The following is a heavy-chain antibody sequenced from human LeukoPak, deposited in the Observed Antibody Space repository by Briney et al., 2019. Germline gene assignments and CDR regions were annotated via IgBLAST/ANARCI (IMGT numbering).Heavy chain of an antibody. CDR1: GFTFSSYS. Sequence: GGSLRLSCAASGFTFSSYSMNWVRQAPGKGLEWVATIKQDESEKYYVDSVKGRFTISRDSSKNTLYLQMNSLRAEDTAIYYCAKYSSGWYNDYWGQGTLVTVSS. J-gene: IGHJ4*02. V-gene: IGHV3-7*03. CDR3: AKYSSGWYNDY. D-gene: IGHD6-19*01. CDR2: IKQDESEK.